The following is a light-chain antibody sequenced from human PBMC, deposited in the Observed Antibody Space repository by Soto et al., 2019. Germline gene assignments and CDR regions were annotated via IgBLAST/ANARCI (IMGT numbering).Light chain of an antibody. CDR1: QSISSY. J-gene: IGKJ1*01. Sequence: IQMTQSPSSLSASVGDRVTITCRASQSISSYLNWYQQKPGKAPKLLIYDASNLETGVPSRFSGSGSGTDFTFTISSLQPEDIATYYCQQYDNLPWTFGQGTKVDIK. CDR3: QQYDNLPWT. V-gene: IGKV1-33*01. CDR2: DAS.